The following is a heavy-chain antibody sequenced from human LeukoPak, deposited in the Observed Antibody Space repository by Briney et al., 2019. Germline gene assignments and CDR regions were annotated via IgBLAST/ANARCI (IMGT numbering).Heavy chain of an antibody. V-gene: IGHV1-18*01. CDR1: GYTLTSYG. CDR2: ISAYNGNT. CDR3: VRDQAYYYDSSGYYYGDY. J-gene: IGHJ4*02. D-gene: IGHD3-22*01. Sequence: ASVRVSCKASGYTLTSYGISWVRQAPGQGLEWMGWISAYNGNTNYAQKLQGRVTMTTDTSTSTAYMELRSLRSDDTAVYYCVRDQAYYYDSSGYYYGDYWGQGTLVTVSS.